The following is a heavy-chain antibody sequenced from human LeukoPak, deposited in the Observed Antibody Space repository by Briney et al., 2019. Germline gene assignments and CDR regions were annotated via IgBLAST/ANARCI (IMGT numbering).Heavy chain of an antibody. D-gene: IGHD6-19*01. J-gene: IGHJ4*02. Sequence: GRSLRLSCGASGFTFSSYGMNWARQAPGKGLEWVAVIWYDGSNKYYADSVKGRFTISRDNSKNTVSLQMNSLRAEDTAVYYCARLGSGWSFDFWGQGTLVAVSS. CDR2: IWYDGSNK. V-gene: IGHV3-33*01. CDR1: GFTFSSYG. CDR3: ARLGSGWSFDF.